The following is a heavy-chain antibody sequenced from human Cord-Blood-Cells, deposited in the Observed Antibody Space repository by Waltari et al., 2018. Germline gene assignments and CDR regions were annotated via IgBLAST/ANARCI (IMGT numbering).Heavy chain of an antibody. Sequence: EVQLVESGGGLVKPGGSLRLSCAASGFTFSSSSMNWVRQAPGKGLEWVSSISSSSSYIYYADSVKGRFTISRDNAKNSLYLQMNSLRAEDTAVYYCARDLGYGDAFDIWGQGTMVTVSS. D-gene: IGHD5-12*01. CDR1: GFTFSSSS. V-gene: IGHV3-21*01. J-gene: IGHJ3*02. CDR3: ARDLGYGDAFDI. CDR2: ISSSSSYI.